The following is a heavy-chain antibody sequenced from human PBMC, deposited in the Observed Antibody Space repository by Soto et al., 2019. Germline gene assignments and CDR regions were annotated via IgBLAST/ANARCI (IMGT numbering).Heavy chain of an antibody. D-gene: IGHD3-22*01. CDR1: GFTFSSYS. J-gene: IGHJ4*02. Sequence: EVQLVESGGGLVQPGGSLRLSCAASGFTFSSYSMNWVRQAPGKGLEWVSYISSSSSTIYYADSVKGRFTISRDNAKNSLYLQMNSLRDEDTAVYYSARCLYYYDSSGYWGYWGQGTLVTVSS. CDR3: ARCLYYYDSSGYWGY. CDR2: ISSSSSTI. V-gene: IGHV3-48*02.